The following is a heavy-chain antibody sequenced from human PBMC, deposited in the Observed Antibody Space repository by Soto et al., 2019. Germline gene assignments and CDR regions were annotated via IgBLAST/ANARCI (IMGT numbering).Heavy chain of an antibody. CDR1: GDSVSSKSAA. D-gene: IGHD4-4*01. CDR3: ARDVPAFSKDDAFDI. Sequence: LQTFSLTCAISGDSVSSKSAAWNWIRQSPSRGLEWLGRTYYRSKWYNDYAVSVKGRVTINPDTSRNQFSLQLNSVTPEDTGVYYCARDVPAFSKDDAFDIWGQGTMVTVSS. V-gene: IGHV6-1*01. CDR2: TYYRSKWYN. J-gene: IGHJ3*02.